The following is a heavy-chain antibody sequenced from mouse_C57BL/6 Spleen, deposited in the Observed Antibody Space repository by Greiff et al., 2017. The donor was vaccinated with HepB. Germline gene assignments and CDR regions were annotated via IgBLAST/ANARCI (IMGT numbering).Heavy chain of an antibody. Sequence: QAQLQQPGAELVRPGSSVKLSCKASGYTFTSYWMHWVKQRPIQGLEWIGNIDPSDSETHYNQKFKDKATLTVDKSSSTAYMQLSSLTSEDSAVYYCARWAYGGNAMDYWGQGTSVTVSS. CDR1: GYTFTSYW. D-gene: IGHD1-1*01. J-gene: IGHJ4*01. CDR3: ARWAYGGNAMDY. V-gene: IGHV1-52*01. CDR2: IDPSDSET.